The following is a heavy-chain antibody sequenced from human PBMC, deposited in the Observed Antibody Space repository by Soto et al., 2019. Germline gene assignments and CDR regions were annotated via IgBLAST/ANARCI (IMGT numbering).Heavy chain of an antibody. V-gene: IGHV3-23*01. CDR2: IVTAAGDT. D-gene: IGHD3-22*01. CDR1: GFRFSSYG. J-gene: IGHJ6*02. CDR3: AKVLRYDIGGYYPLRYYGMDV. Sequence: PGGSLRLSCTAPGFRFSSYGMSWVRQAPGKGLEWVSGIVTAAGDTLYADSVKGRFTISGDNSKNTLSLQMNSLGAEDTAVYYCAKVLRYDIGGYYPLRYYGMDVWGQGTTVTVSS.